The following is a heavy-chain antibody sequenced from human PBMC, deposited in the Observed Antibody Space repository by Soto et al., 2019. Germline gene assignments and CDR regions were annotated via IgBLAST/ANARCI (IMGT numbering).Heavy chain of an antibody. J-gene: IGHJ2*01. V-gene: IGHV1-8*01. CDR1: GYTFTNYD. CDR3: ARGASYYYDKHGDYRNWYFDL. D-gene: IGHD3-22*01. Sequence: QAQLVQSGTEVKKPGASVKVSCQASGYTFTNYDIFWMRQATGEGLAWMGWMNPYSNNAGYAEKFQGRVTMTRDTSTSTAYMELSGLTSEDTAGYYCARGASYYYDKHGDYRNWYFDLWGRGTLLRVSS. CDR2: MNPYSNNA.